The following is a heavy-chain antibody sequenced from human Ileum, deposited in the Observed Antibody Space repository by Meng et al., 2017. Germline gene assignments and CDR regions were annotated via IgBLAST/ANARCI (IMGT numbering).Heavy chain of an antibody. J-gene: IGHJ3*02. CDR3: ARENYFPANDRGVVVTTSVLDALDI. D-gene: IGHD3-22*01. CDR2: ISSDGSLK. CDR1: GFTFGSYA. Sequence: GGSLRLSCAASGFTFGSYAVHWVRQAPGNGLEWVAVISSDGSLKYYADSLKGRVTISRDNSKNTLYLQMNSLRVEDTAAYYCARENYFPANDRGVVVTTSVLDALDIWGQGTMVTVSS. V-gene: IGHV3-30*04.